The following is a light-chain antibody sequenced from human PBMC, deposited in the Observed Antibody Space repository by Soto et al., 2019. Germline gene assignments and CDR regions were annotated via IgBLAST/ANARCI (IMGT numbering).Light chain of an antibody. J-gene: IGKJ1*01. CDR2: GAS. V-gene: IGKV3-15*01. Sequence: EMVMTQSPATLSVSPGERASLSCRASQSVSSNLAWYQQKPGQAPRLLIYGASSRATGIPARFSGSGSGTEFTLTITSLQSEDFAVYYCQQYSNWPPWTFGQGTKVDIK. CDR3: QQYSNWPPWT. CDR1: QSVSSN.